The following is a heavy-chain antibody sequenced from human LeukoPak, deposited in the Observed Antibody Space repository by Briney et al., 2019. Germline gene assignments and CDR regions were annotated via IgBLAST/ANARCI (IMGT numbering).Heavy chain of an antibody. CDR1: GFTFSSYG. Sequence: GGSLRLSCAASGFTFSSYGMHWVRQAPGKGLEWVAVIWYDGSNKYYADSVKGRFTISRDNAKNSLYLQMNSLRAEDTAVYYCARDQSPEDSIAYYDALDFWGQGTMVAISS. CDR2: IWYDGSNK. V-gene: IGHV3-33*01. D-gene: IGHD3-22*01. J-gene: IGHJ3*01. CDR3: ARDQSPEDSIAYYDALDF.